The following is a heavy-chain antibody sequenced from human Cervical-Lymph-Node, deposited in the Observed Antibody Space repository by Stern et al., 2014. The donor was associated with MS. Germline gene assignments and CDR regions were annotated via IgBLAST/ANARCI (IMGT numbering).Heavy chain of an antibody. Sequence: QVQLVQSGAEVKNPGSSVKVACMASGGTFSNYGVSWGRQAPGQGIDWMGGTIPIFGTNHSAQQFKGRGPITAANFLTTVYMEQTGLTSADTAVYYCARDNDDNGMDVWGQGTTVTVSS. CDR3: ARDNDDNGMDV. V-gene: IGHV1-69*06. CDR1: GGTFSNYG. CDR2: TIPIFGTN. J-gene: IGHJ6*02. D-gene: IGHD1-1*01.